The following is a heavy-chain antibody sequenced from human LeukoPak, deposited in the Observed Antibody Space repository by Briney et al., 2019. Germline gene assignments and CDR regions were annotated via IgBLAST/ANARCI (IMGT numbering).Heavy chain of an antibody. CDR3: AKDYGDFPWYFDY. CDR1: GFTFSSYA. Sequence: GGSLRLSRAASGFTFSSYAMSWVSQAPGKGLEWVSAISGSGGSTYYADSVKGRFTISRDNSKNTLYLQMNSLRAEDTAVYYCAKDYGDFPWYFDYWGQGTLVTVSS. D-gene: IGHD4-17*01. CDR2: ISGSGGST. V-gene: IGHV3-23*01. J-gene: IGHJ4*02.